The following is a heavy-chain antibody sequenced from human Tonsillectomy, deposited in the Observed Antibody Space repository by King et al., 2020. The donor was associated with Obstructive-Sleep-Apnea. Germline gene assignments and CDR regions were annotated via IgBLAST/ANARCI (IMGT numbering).Heavy chain of an antibody. D-gene: IGHD3-22*01. Sequence: EQLVQSGAEVKKPGASVKVSCKASGYTFTSYGISWVRQAPGQGLEWMGWISAYNGNTNYAQKLQGRVTMTTDTSTSTAHMELWSLRSDDTAVYYCARDTLYYDSSGYYPNYYNGMDVWGQGTTVTVSS. CDR2: ISAYNGNT. J-gene: IGHJ6*02. CDR3: ARDTLYYDSSGYYPNYYNGMDV. CDR1: GYTFTSYG. V-gene: IGHV1-18*04.